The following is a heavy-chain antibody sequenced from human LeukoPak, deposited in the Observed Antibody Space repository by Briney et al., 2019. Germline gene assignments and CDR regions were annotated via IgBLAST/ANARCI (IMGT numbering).Heavy chain of an antibody. CDR2: ISAYNGNT. CDR3: ARGVGAIIGDIDY. V-gene: IGHV1-18*03. Sequence: ASVKVSCKASGYTFTSYGISWVRQAPGQGLEWMGWISAYNGNTNYAQKLQGRVTITRDTSASTAYMELSSLRSEDMAVYYCARGVGAIIGDIDYWGQGTLVTVSS. CDR1: GYTFTSYG. D-gene: IGHD1-26*01. J-gene: IGHJ4*02.